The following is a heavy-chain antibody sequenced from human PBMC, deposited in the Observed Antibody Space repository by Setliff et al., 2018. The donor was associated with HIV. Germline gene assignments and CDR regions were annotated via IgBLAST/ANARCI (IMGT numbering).Heavy chain of an antibody. V-gene: IGHV4-4*02. CDR2: IYHSGST. CDR3: AREISRYSGYEGRMDYFDY. Sequence: TSETLSLTCAVSGGSISSTNWWSWVRQPPGKGLEWIGEIYHSGSTNYNPSLKSRVTISVDKSKNQFPLKLSSVTAADTAVYYCAREISRYSGYEGRMDYFDYWGQGTLVTVSS. J-gene: IGHJ4*02. D-gene: IGHD5-12*01. CDR1: GGSISSTNW.